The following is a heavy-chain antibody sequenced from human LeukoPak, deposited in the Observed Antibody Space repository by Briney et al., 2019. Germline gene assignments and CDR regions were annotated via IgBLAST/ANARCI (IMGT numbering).Heavy chain of an antibody. CDR3: ARTSYGDYGGGYFDY. CDR2: IKWNGGIT. J-gene: IGHJ4*02. D-gene: IGHD4-17*01. Sequence: PGGSLRLACAASGFTVDDYGMRWVRQAPGKGLEWVPCIKWNGGITSYAHSVKGRFTITRDNAKNSMYLQMNSLRAEDTALYYCARTSYGDYGGGYFDYWGQGTLVTVSS. CDR1: GFTVDDYG. V-gene: IGHV3-20*04.